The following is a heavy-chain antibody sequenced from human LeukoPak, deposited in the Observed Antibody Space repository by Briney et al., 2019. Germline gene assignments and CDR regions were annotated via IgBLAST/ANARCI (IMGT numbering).Heavy chain of an antibody. D-gene: IGHD6-13*01. J-gene: IGHJ4*02. Sequence: SETLSLTCTVSGGSVSSGSYYWGWIRQPPGKGLEWIGYIYYSGSTNYNPSLKSRVTISVDTSKNQFSLKLSSVTAADTAVYYCARSGIAAHFDYWGQGTLVTVSS. CDR3: ARSGIAAHFDY. CDR2: IYYSGST. CDR1: GGSVSSGSYY. V-gene: IGHV4-61*01.